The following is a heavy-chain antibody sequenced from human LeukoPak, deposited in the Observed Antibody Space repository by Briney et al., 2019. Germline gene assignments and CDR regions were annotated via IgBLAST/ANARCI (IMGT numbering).Heavy chain of an antibody. Sequence: ASVKVSCKASGYTFTGYYMHWVRQAPGQGLEWMGWINPNSGGTNYAQKFQGRVTMTRDTSISTAYMELSSLRSEDTAVYYCARWAVRVDAFDIWGQGTVVTVSS. V-gene: IGHV1-2*02. CDR2: INPNSGGT. CDR1: GYTFTGYY. J-gene: IGHJ3*02. CDR3: ARWAVRVDAFDI. D-gene: IGHD3-10*01.